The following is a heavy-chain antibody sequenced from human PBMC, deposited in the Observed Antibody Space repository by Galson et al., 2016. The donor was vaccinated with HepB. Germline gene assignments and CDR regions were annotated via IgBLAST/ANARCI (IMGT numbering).Heavy chain of an antibody. D-gene: IGHD2-15*01. V-gene: IGHV3-49*04. CDR2: IRSKAYGGTT. Sequence: SLRLSCAASGFTFGDYPMSWDRQAPGKGLEWVGFIRSKAYGGTTYYAASVKVRFTISRDDSNSIVYLQIDSLKTEDTAVYYCARNRVGGYSSGYFDYWGQGTLVTVSS. J-gene: IGHJ4*02. CDR3: ARNRVGGYSSGYFDY. CDR1: GFTFGDYP.